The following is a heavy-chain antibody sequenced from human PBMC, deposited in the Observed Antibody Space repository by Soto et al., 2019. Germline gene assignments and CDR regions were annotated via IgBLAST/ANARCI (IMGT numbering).Heavy chain of an antibody. J-gene: IGHJ4*02. CDR3: ARVVSHYYFDY. V-gene: IGHV4-30-2*01. Sequence: SETLSLTCAVSGGSISRGGYSWSWIRQPPGKGLEWIGYIYHSGSTYYNPSLKSRVTISVDRSKSQFSLKLSSVTAADTAVYFCARVVSHYYFDYWGQGTLVPVSS. CDR2: IYHSGST. CDR1: GGSISRGGYS. D-gene: IGHD2-8*01.